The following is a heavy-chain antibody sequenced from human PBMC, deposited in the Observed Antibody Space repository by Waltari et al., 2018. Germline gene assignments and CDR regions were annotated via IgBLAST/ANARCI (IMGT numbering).Heavy chain of an antibody. Sequence: QVQLVQSGAEVKKPGASENVSCKASGYNFIGYYIHWVRQAPGQGLEWMGWINPNTGGTKYAQKYQGRVTLTRDTSISTAYMELSSLGSDDMAVFYCARQAARNFDYWGQGTLVTVSS. CDR3: ARQAARNFDY. V-gene: IGHV1-2*02. J-gene: IGHJ4*02. CDR1: GYNFIGYY. CDR2: INPNTGGT.